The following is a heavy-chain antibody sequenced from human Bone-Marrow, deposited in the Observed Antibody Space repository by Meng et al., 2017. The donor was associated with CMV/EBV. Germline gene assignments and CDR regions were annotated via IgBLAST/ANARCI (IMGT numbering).Heavy chain of an antibody. CDR3: AHGLAYYDFWSGYYTGRYFDY. D-gene: IGHD3-3*01. Sequence: SGPTLVKPTQTLTLTCTFSGFSLSTSGVGVGWIRQPPGKALEWLALIYWNDDKRYSPSLKSRLTITKDTSKNQVVLTMTNMDPVDTATYYWAHGLAYYDFWSGYYTGRYFDYWGQGTLVTVSS. CDR1: GFSLSTSGVG. CDR2: IYWNDDK. V-gene: IGHV2-5*01. J-gene: IGHJ4*02.